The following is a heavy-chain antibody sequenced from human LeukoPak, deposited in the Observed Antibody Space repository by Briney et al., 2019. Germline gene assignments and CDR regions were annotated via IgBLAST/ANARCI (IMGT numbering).Heavy chain of an antibody. CDR2: IIAILSQA. V-gene: IGHV1-69*11. J-gene: IGHJ3*02. Sequence: SVKVSFKASGGTFSTYAISWVQQAPGQGLEWMGRIIAILSQANYAQKFQGRVSITADVSTSTAYMELSSLRSEDTAVYYCATGTGYADAFDIWGQGTMVTVSS. D-gene: IGHD5-12*01. CDR3: ATGTGYADAFDI. CDR1: GGTFSTYA.